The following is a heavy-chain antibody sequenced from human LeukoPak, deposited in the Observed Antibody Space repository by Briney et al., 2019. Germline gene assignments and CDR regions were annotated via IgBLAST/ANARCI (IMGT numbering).Heavy chain of an antibody. D-gene: IGHD3-16*02. CDR2: TYYRSKWYN. Sequence: SQTLSLTCAISGDSVSSNSAAWNWIRQSPSRGLEWLGRTYYRSKWYNDYAVSVKSRITINPDTSKNQFSLQLSSVTAADTAVYYCASLINTFGGVIVDWSQGTLVTVSS. V-gene: IGHV6-1*01. CDR3: ASLINTFGGVIVD. CDR1: GDSVSSNSAA. J-gene: IGHJ4*02.